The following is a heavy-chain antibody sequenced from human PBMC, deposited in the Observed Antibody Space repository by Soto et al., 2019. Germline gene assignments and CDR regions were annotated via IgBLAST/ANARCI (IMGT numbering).Heavy chain of an antibody. CDR1: GFTFSNAW. CDR2: ISSSSSYI. Sequence: PGGSLRLSCAASGFTFSNAWMNWVRQAPGKGLEWVSSISSSSSYIYYADSVKGRFTISRDNAKNSLYLQMNSLRAEDTAVYYCAREVTTLAFDIWGQGTMVTVSS. J-gene: IGHJ3*02. CDR3: AREVTTLAFDI. D-gene: IGHD4-17*01. V-gene: IGHV3-21*01.